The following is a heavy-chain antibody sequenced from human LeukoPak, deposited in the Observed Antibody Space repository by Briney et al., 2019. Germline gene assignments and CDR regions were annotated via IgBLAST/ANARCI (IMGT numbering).Heavy chain of an antibody. CDR3: ARGPKLVRATTRRKAYYFDY. Sequence: GASVNVSRKASGYTFTSYGNNWVRQGPGQGLEWMGWVNPNSGNTGYAQKFQGRVTMTRNTSISTAYMELSSLRPEDTAVYHYARGPKLVRATTRRKAYYFDYSGQGTPVTASS. CDR2: VNPNSGNT. J-gene: IGHJ4*02. V-gene: IGHV1-8*01. D-gene: IGHD1-26*01. CDR1: GYTFTSYG.